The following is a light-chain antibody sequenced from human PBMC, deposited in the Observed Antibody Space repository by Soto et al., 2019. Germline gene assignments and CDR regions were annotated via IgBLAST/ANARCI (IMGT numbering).Light chain of an antibody. CDR3: QSYDTSLSAVV. CDR1: SSNIGAGYD. V-gene: IGLV1-40*01. Sequence: QSVLTQPPSVSGAPGQRVTISCTGNSSNIGAGYDVHWYQQLPGTAPKLLIYGNNNRPSGVPDRFSGSKSGTSASLAITGLQAEDEADYYCQSYDTSLSAVVFGGGTKLTVL. CDR2: GNN. J-gene: IGLJ3*02.